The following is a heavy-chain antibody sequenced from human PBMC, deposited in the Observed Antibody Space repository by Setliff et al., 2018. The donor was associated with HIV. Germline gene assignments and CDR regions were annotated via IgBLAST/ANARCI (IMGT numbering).Heavy chain of an antibody. CDR1: GYTFTSYY. V-gene: IGHV1-46*01. J-gene: IGHJ1*01. Sequence: ASVKVSCKASGYTFTSYYMHWVRQAPGQGLEWMGIINPSSGSTTYAQKFQGRVTMTRDTSITTVYMELSSLRSEDTAVYYCARDPAPSSSASYFQHWGQGTPVTVSS. CDR3: ARDPAPSSSASYFQH. CDR2: INPSSGST. D-gene: IGHD6-6*01.